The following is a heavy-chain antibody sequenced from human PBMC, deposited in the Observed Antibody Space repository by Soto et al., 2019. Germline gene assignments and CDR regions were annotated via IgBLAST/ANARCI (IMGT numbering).Heavy chain of an antibody. Sequence: GGSLRLSCAASGFTFSNAWMSWVRQAPGKGLEWVGRIKSKTDGGTTNYAAPVKGRFTISRDDSKNTLYLQMNSLQTEDTAVYYCTTPHGRNAFDIWGQGTMVTV. CDR1: GFTFSNAW. CDR2: IKSKTDGGTT. J-gene: IGHJ3*02. D-gene: IGHD2-8*01. V-gene: IGHV3-15*01. CDR3: TTPHGRNAFDI.